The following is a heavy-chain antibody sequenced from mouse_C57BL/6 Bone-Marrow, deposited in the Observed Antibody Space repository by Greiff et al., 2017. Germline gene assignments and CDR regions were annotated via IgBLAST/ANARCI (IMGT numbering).Heavy chain of an antibody. Sequence: VQLQQSGPGLVQPSQCLSITCTVSGFSLTSYGVHWVRQSPGKGLEWLGVIWSGGSTDYNAAFISRLSIRKDNSKSQVFFKMNSLQADDTAIYYCASHYDCSYWGQGTLVTVSA. CDR3: ASHYDCSY. J-gene: IGHJ3*01. V-gene: IGHV2-2*01. CDR1: GFSLTSYG. D-gene: IGHD2-4*01. CDR2: IWSGGST.